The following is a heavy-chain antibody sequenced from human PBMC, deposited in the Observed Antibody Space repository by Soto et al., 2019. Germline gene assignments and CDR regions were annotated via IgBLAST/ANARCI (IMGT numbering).Heavy chain of an antibody. V-gene: IGHV4-30-2*01. CDR2: IYHSGST. J-gene: IGHJ5*02. CDR1: GGSISSGGYS. Sequence: QLQLQESGSGLVKPSQTLYLTCAVSGGSISSGGYSWSWIRQPPGKGLEWIGYIYHSGSTYYNPSLKSRVTISVDRSKNQFSLKLSSVTAADTAVYYCARVYSSGWYWFDPWGQGTLVTVSS. D-gene: IGHD6-19*01. CDR3: ARVYSSGWYWFDP.